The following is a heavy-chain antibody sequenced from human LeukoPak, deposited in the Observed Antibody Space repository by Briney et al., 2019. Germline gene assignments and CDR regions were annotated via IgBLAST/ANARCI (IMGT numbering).Heavy chain of an antibody. Sequence: GGSLRLSCAASGFTFSSYAMSWVRQAPGKGLEWVAVIWYDGSNKYYADSVKGRFTISRDNSKNTLYLQMNSLRAEDTAVYYCARDLSRTLVVINHFDYWGQGTLVTVSS. D-gene: IGHD3-22*01. J-gene: IGHJ4*02. CDR2: IWYDGSNK. V-gene: IGHV3-33*08. CDR1: GFTFSSYA. CDR3: ARDLSRTLVVINHFDY.